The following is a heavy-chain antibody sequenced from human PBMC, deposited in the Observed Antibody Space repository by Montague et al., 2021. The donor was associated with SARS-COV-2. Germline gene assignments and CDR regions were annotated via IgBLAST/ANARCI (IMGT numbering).Heavy chain of an antibody. J-gene: IGHJ3*02. CDR1: GFTFSNHD. V-gene: IGHV3-48*03. Sequence: SLRLSCAASGFTFSNHDMNWVRQAPGKGPGWISYISTSAYTTSYAGSVKGRFTISRDNGKNSLYLQMNSLRVEDTAVYYCTRDYRSIVGDGLDIWGQGTKVTVSS. CDR3: TRDYRSIVGDGLDI. D-gene: IGHD3-16*02. CDR2: ISTSAYTT.